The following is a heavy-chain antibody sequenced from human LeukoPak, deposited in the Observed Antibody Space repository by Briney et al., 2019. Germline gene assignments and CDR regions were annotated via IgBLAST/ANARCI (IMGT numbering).Heavy chain of an antibody. Sequence: SETLSLTCIVSGESISSYYWSWIRQPPGKGLEWIGYSYDSGSTNYNPSLKGRVTISVDTSKSQVSLKLISVTAADTAVYYCARNNWSIDYGIDVWGQGTTVIVSS. CDR2: SYDSGST. CDR1: GESISSYY. D-gene: IGHD1-20*01. CDR3: ARNNWSIDYGIDV. J-gene: IGHJ6*02. V-gene: IGHV4-59*08.